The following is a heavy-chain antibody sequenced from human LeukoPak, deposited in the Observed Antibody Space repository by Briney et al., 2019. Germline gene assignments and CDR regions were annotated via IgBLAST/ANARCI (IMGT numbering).Heavy chain of an antibody. Sequence: PVGSLRVSSAASGFTFSSYSMNWVRQAPGKGLEWVSSISSGSSYIYYADSVKDRFTISRDNAKNSLYLQMNSLRGEDTAVYYCARMDSIGWHDYWGHGTLCTVSS. J-gene: IGHJ4*03. CDR3: ARMDSIGWHDY. CDR1: GFTFSSYS. D-gene: IGHD6-19*01. CDR2: ISSGSSYI. V-gene: IGHV3-21*01.